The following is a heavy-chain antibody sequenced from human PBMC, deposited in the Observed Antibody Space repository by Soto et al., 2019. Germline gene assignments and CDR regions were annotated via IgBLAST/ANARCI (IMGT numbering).Heavy chain of an antibody. Sequence: ASVKVSCKASGYTFTSYYMHWVRQAPGQGLEWMGIINPNSGGTNYAQKFQGWVTMTRDTSISTAYMELSRLRSDDTAVYYCARGASLVPAAGTGPWFDPWGQGTLVTVSS. CDR1: GYTFTSYY. D-gene: IGHD6-13*01. V-gene: IGHV1-2*04. J-gene: IGHJ5*02. CDR2: INPNSGGT. CDR3: ARGASLVPAAGTGPWFDP.